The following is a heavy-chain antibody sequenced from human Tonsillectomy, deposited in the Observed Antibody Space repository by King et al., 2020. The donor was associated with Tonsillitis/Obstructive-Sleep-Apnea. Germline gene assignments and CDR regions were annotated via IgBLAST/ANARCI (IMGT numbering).Heavy chain of an antibody. CDR1: GGSISSSSYY. CDR2: IYYSGST. CDR3: AKHAPYYYDSSGYLVLDY. Sequence: QLQESGPGLVKPSETLSLTCTVSGGSISSSSYYWGWIRQPPGKGREWIGSIYYSGSTYYNPSLKSRVTISVDTSKNQFSLKLSSVTAADTAVYYCAKHAPYYYDSSGYLVLDYWGQGTLVTVSS. J-gene: IGHJ4*02. V-gene: IGHV4-39*01. D-gene: IGHD3-22*01.